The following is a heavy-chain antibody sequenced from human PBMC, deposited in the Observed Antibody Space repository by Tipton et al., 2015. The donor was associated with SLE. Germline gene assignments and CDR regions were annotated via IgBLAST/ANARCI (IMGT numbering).Heavy chain of an antibody. CDR2: IYTSGST. Sequence: TLSLTCTVSGGSLSSYYWSWIRQPAGKGLEWIGRIYTSGSTNYNPPLKSRVTMSVDTSKNQFSLKLSSVTAADTAVYYCARGPYDFWSGSDMDVWGQGTTVTVSS. D-gene: IGHD3-3*01. J-gene: IGHJ6*02. V-gene: IGHV4-4*07. CDR1: GGSLSSYY. CDR3: ARGPYDFWSGSDMDV.